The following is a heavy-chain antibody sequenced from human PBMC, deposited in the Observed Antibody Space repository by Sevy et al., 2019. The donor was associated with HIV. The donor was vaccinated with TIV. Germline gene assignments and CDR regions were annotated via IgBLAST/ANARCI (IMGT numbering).Heavy chain of an antibody. J-gene: IGHJ4*02. D-gene: IGHD3-10*01. CDR2: INPNSGGT. Sequence: ASVKVSCKASGYTFTGYYMHWVRQAPGQGLEGMGWINPNSGGTNYEQKFQGRVTMTRDTSISKDYMELSRQRSDDTAVSYCASSWYGSGSHYSPYWGQGTLVTVSS. V-gene: IGHV1-2*02. CDR3: ASSWYGSGSHYSPY. CDR1: GYTFTGYY.